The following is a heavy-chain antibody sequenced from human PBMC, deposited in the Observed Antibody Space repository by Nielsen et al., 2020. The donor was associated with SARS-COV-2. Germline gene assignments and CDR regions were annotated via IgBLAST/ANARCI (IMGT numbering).Heavy chain of an antibody. CDR2: IGRLDGRP. V-gene: IGHV3-23*01. D-gene: IGHD4-23*01. J-gene: IGHJ4*02. CDR1: GFSFGNSA. Sequence: GGSLRLSCAASGFSFGNSAMSWVRQAPGKGLEWVSTIGRLDGRPYYADSVKGRFAISRDNSRDTLYLQMNNLRSEDTAMYYCATVGAGSATYPLTFDSWGQGTLVTVSS. CDR3: ATVGAGSATYPLTFDS.